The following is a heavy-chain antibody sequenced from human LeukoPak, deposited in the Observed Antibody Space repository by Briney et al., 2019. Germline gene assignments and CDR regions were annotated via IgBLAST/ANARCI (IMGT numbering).Heavy chain of an antibody. Sequence: SETLSLTCTVSGGSISSGDYYWSWIRQPPGKGLEWIGYIYYSGSTYYNPSLKRRVTISVDTSKNQFSLKLSSVTAADTAVYYCARTPWGNRGIYYMDVWGKGTTVTVSS. CDR3: ARTPWGNRGIYYMDV. J-gene: IGHJ6*03. CDR2: IYYSGST. CDR1: GGSISSGDYY. D-gene: IGHD3-16*01. V-gene: IGHV4-30-4*08.